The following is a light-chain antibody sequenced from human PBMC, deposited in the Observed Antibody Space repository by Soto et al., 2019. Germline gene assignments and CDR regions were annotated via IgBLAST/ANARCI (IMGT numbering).Light chain of an antibody. CDR1: QSVGNN. J-gene: IGKJ4*01. CDR3: QQHAHWPLT. CDR2: EAS. Sequence: EIVLTQSPATLSLSPGERATLSCRASQSVGNNLAWYQQKPGQAPGLLIYEASTRATGIPARFSGSGSGTDFTLTISSLEPEDFAVYYCQQHAHWPLTLAGGTKVDIK. V-gene: IGKV3-11*01.